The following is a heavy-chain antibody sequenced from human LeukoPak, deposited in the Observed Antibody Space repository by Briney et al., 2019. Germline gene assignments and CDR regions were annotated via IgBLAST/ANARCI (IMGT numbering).Heavy chain of an antibody. CDR1: GFTFSSYA. CDR2: SRSQAITYPT. D-gene: IGHD2-21*02. V-gene: IGHV3-73*01. CDR3: TTVTGGVDY. J-gene: IGHJ4*02. Sequence: GGPLTLSCAASGFTFSSYAMTWVRQASGKGLECVGRSRSQAITYPTANSVAMKGRFTISRDDSKTTAYLEVNSLKTEDTAVYYCTTVTGGVDYWGQGTLVTVSS.